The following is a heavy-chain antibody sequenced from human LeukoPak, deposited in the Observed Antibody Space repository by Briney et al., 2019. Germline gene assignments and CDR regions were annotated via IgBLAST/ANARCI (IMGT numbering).Heavy chain of an antibody. CDR3: ARHEVSDYDFWSGYRDYYYGMDV. V-gene: IGHV4-59*08. CDR1: GGSISSYY. D-gene: IGHD3-3*01. CDR2: IYYSGST. Sequence: KPSETLSLTCTVSGGSISSYYWSWIRQPPGKGLEWIGYIYYSGSTNYNPSLKSRVTISVDTSKNQFSLKLSSVTAADTAVYYCARHEVSDYDFWSGYRDYYYGMDVWGQGTTVTVSS. J-gene: IGHJ6*02.